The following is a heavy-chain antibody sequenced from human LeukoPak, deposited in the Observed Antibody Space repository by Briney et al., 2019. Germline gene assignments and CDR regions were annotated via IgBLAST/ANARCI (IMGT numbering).Heavy chain of an antibody. V-gene: IGHV4-59*12. D-gene: IGHD5-12*01. Sequence: SSETLSLTCTVSGDSIDSYYWSWIRQPPGKGLEWIGYIYCRGTTSYNPFLKSRVTISVDTSKNQFSLKLNSVTAADTAVYYCARLPRYGGYDHFDYWGQGILVIVSS. CDR1: GDSIDSYY. CDR3: ARLPRYGGYDHFDY. J-gene: IGHJ4*02. CDR2: IYCRGTT.